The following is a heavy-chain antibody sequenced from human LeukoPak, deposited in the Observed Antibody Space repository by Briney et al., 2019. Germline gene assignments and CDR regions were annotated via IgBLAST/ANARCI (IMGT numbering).Heavy chain of an antibody. CDR1: GYTFTSYY. Sequence: ASVTVSCKASGYTFTSYYMHWVRQAPGQRPEWMGWINAGNGNTKHSQKLQGRVTITRDTSASTAYMELSSLRSEDTAVYYCARATYDYDTSGHYSTSGTCFDYWGQGTLVTVSS. V-gene: IGHV1-3*01. J-gene: IGHJ4*02. CDR3: ARATYDYDTSGHYSTSGTCFDY. CDR2: INAGNGNT. D-gene: IGHD3-22*01.